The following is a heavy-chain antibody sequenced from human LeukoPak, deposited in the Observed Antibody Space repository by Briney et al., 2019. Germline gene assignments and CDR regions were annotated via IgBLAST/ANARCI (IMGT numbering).Heavy chain of an antibody. Sequence: GGSLRLSCAASGFTVSSNYMNWVRQAPGKGLEWVSSISSSGTHIYYADSVKGRFTISRDNSKNTLYLQMNSLRAEDTAVYYCAKSKFLSGYWGQGTLVAVSS. D-gene: IGHD3-16*02. CDR3: AKSKFLSGY. J-gene: IGHJ4*02. V-gene: IGHV3-23*01. CDR2: ISSSGTHI. CDR1: GFTVSSNY.